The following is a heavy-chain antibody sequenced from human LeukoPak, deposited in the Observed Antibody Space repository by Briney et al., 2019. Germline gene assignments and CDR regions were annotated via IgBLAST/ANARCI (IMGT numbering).Heavy chain of an antibody. Sequence: GGSLRLSCAASGFTFSSYGMSWVRQAPGKGMEWVSTISASGGSTHYADSVKGRFTISRDNAKNSLYLQMNSLRAEDTAVYYCARASGVVVVPAALFDPWGQGTLVTVSS. D-gene: IGHD2-2*01. CDR2: ISASGGST. CDR1: GFTFSSYG. V-gene: IGHV3-23*01. CDR3: ARASGVVVVPAALFDP. J-gene: IGHJ5*02.